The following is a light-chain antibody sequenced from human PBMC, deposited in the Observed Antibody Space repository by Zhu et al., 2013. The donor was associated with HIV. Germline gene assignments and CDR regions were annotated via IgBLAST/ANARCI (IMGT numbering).Light chain of an antibody. CDR3: QQYDTSPEVT. CDR1: QSVSNS. J-gene: IGKJ3*01. CDR2: DAS. Sequence: EIVLTQSPVTLSLSLGERATLSCRASQSVSNSLAWYQQKPGQGPRLLIYDASNRATGIPDRFSGSGSGTDFTLTITRLEPEDLGVYYCQQYDTSPEVTFGPGTRVDVQ. V-gene: IGKV3-20*01.